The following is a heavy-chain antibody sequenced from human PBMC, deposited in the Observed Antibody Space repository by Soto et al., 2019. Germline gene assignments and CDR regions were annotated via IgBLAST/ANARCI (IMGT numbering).Heavy chain of an antibody. V-gene: IGHV3-48*03. CDR3: ARGVAHSGSYYADY. D-gene: IGHD1-26*01. CDR2: ISGSGRTT. J-gene: IGHJ4*02. CDR1: GFAFSRYE. Sequence: SLSCAASGFAFSRYELNWVRQAPRKGLEWVSYISGSGRTTYYADSVKGRFTISRDNAKNSLFLQMNSLRAEDTAVYYCARGVAHSGSYYADYWGQGALVTVS.